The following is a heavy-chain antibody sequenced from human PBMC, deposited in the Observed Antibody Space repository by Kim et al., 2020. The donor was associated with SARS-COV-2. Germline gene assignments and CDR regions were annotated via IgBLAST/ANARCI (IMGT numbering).Heavy chain of an antibody. Sequence: GGSLRLSCAASGFTFSSYAMSWVRQAPGKGLEWVSAISGSGGSTYYADSVKGRFTISRDNSKNTLYLQMNSLRAEDTAVYYCAKVLGSTLWFGELLSFLNFDYWGQGTLVTVSS. V-gene: IGHV3-23*01. J-gene: IGHJ4*02. CDR1: GFTFSSYA. CDR2: ISGSGGST. D-gene: IGHD3-10*01. CDR3: AKVLGSTLWFGELLSFLNFDY.